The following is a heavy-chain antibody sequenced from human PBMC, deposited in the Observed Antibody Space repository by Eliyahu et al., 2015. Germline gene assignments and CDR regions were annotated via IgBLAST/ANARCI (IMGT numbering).Heavy chain of an antibody. J-gene: IGHJ6*03. Sequence: EVQLVESGGGLVQPGRSLRLSCTASGFXXGXYXMXXVRXAPGKGLEWVGFIRSKAYGGTTEYAASVKGRFTISRDDSKSIAYLQMNSLKTEDTAVYYCTREVGVLVVYVLRYYYYYMDVWGKGTTVTVSS. V-gene: IGHV3-49*04. CDR3: TREVGVLVVYVLRYYYYYMDV. D-gene: IGHD2-8*02. CDR2: IRSKAYGGTT. CDR1: GFXXGXYX.